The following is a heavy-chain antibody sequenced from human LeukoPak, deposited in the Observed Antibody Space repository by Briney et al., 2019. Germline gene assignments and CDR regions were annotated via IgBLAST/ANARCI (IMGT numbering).Heavy chain of an antibody. CDR1: GFIFNYYA. CDR2: ISGSDGST. V-gene: IGHV3-23*01. CDR3: AKSGYSSGWFRAFDI. D-gene: IGHD6-19*01. J-gene: IGHJ3*02. Sequence: GGSLRLSCATSGFIFNYYAMSWVRQAPGKGLEWVSGISGSDGSTHYADSVKGRFSISRDNSKKTLFPQMNSLRAEDTAVYYCAKSGYSSGWFRAFDIWGQGTLVTVSS.